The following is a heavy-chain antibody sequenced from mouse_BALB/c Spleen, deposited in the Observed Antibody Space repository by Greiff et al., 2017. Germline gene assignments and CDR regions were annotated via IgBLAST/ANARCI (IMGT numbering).Heavy chain of an antibody. CDR2: ISNGGGST. J-gene: IGHJ4*01. CDR3: ARRKERYCAMDY. Sequence: EVKVVESGGGLVQPGGSLKLSCAASGFTFSSYTMSWVRQTPEKRLEWVAYISNGGGSTYYPDTVKGRFTISRDTAKNTLYLQMSSLKSEDTAMYYCARRKERYCAMDYWGQGTSVTVSS. V-gene: IGHV5-12-2*01. CDR1: GFTFSSYT.